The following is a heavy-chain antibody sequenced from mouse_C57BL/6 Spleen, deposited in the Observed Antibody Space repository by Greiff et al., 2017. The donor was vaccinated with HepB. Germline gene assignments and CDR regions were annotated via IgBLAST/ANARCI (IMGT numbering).Heavy chain of an antibody. CDR3: ARERDFYDGYYFDY. J-gene: IGHJ2*01. D-gene: IGHD2-3*01. V-gene: IGHV3-6*01. CDR1: GYSITSGYY. Sequence: EVQLQESGPGLVKPSQSLSLTCSVTGYSITSGYYWNWIRQFPGNKLEWMGYISYDGSNNYNPSLKNRISITRDTSKNQFFLKLNSVTTEDTATYYCARERDFYDGYYFDYWGQGTTLTVSS. CDR2: ISYDGSN.